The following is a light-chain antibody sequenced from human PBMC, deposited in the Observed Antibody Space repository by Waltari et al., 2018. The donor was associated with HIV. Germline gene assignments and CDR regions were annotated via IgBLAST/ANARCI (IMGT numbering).Light chain of an antibody. CDR1: PSDVGAYNF. Sequence: QSALPQPASVSGSPGQSITISCTGTPSDVGAYNFVSWYQQYPGKAPKLLISEVSNRPSGVSNRFSGSKSANAASLSISGLQAEDEADYYCSSYTSSSTLVVFGGGTKLTVL. V-gene: IGLV2-14*01. CDR2: EVS. CDR3: SSYTSSSTLVV. J-gene: IGLJ2*01.